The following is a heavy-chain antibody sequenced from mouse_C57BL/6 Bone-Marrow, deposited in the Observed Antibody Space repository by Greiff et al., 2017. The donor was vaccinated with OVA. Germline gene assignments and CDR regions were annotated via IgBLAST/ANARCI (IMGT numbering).Heavy chain of an antibody. D-gene: IGHD2-1*01. CDR3: ARDSGNYEAY. J-gene: IGHJ3*01. CDR1: GYTFTDYY. CDR2: INPYNGGT. V-gene: IGHV1-19*01. Sequence: VQLKQSGPVLVKPGASVKMSCKASGYTFTDYYMNWVKQSHGKSLEWIGVINPYNGGTSYNQKFKGKATLTVDKSSSTAYMELNSLTSEDSAVYYCARDSGNYEAYWGQGTLVTVSA.